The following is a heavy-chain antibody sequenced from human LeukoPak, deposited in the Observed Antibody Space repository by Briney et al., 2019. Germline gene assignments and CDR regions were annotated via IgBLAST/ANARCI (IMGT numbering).Heavy chain of an antibody. CDR2: IYYSGST. V-gene: IGHV4-59*01. CDR3: ARLFADYDSSGYYQYFDY. Sequence: PSETLSLTCTVSGGSISSYYWSWIRQPPGKGLEWIGYIYYSGSTNYNPSLKSRVTISVDTSKNQFSLKLSSVTAADTAVYYCARLFADYDSSGYYQYFDYWGQGTLVTVSS. D-gene: IGHD3-22*01. CDR1: GGSISSYY. J-gene: IGHJ4*02.